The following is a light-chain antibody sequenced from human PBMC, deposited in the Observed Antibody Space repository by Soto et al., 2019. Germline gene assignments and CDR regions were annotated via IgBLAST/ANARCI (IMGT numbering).Light chain of an antibody. CDR2: DAS. CDR1: QSVSSNY. V-gene: IGKV3D-20*01. Sequence: EIVLTQSPATLSLSPGERAALSCGASQSVSSNYLAWYQQKPGLAPRLLIYDASRRATGIPDRFSGSGSGADFILTIASLQSEDFAVYYCQQYSSWLWTFGQGTKVDIK. J-gene: IGKJ1*01. CDR3: QQYSSWLWT.